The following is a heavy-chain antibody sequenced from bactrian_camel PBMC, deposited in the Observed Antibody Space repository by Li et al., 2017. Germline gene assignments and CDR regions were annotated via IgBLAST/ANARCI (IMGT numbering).Heavy chain of an antibody. Sequence: DVQLVESGGGLAQPGGSPRLSCTAPGFPLTTCPMNWYRQAPGKEREGVARHNTDGSTRYADSVKGRFTISQDNVKNTLYLQLDSLSTEDTATYYCAKGRPRLGLVAADLDRGQGTQVTVS. J-gene: IGHJ4*01. V-gene: IGHV3S42*01. CDR2: RHNTDGST. CDR3: AKGRPRLGLVAADLD. CDR1: GFPLTTCP. D-gene: IGHD7*01.